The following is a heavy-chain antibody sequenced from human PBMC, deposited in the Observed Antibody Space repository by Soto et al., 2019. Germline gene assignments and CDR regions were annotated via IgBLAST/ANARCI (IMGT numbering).Heavy chain of an antibody. CDR1: GFTFSNFG. D-gene: IGHD3-16*01. CDR3: AKSRNHLWGLDDS. V-gene: IGHV3-30*18. CDR2: ISSDGSDK. J-gene: IGHJ5*01. Sequence: QVQLVESGGGVVQPGTSLRLSCAASGFTFSNFGMHWVRQAPGKGLEWVTVISSDGSDKYYADPAKDRFTISRDNAKNTRYLQVNSLRPEDTAVYYCAKSRNHLWGLDDSWGQGTLVTVSS.